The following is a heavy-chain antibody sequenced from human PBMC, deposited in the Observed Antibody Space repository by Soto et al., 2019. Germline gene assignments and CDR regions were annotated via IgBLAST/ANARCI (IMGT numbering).Heavy chain of an antibody. CDR1: GDSVSSGNYY. Sequence: QVQLQESGPGLVKPSETLSLTCTVSGDSVSSGNYYWSWIRQPPGKGLEWIGYIQASGGTNYNPSRKSRVYLSVDTSKHQFSLMLTSVTAADTAIYYCMRTNSRGHWAALYWGQGTLDTVSP. CDR2: IQASGGT. CDR3: MRTNSRGHWAALY. V-gene: IGHV4-61*01. J-gene: IGHJ4*02. D-gene: IGHD2-21*01.